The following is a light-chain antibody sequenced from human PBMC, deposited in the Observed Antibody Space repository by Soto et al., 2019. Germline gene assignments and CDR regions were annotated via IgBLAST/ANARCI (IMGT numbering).Light chain of an antibody. CDR3: QQYSGSPPAT. Sequence: EIVLTQSPGTLSLSPGERATHSCRASQSVSSDYLAWYQQKPAHAPRLLIYGASSRATGIPDRFSGSGSGTDFTLTISRLEPEDFAVYYCQQYSGSPPATFGQGTRLEIE. CDR1: QSVSSDY. J-gene: IGKJ5*01. V-gene: IGKV3-20*01. CDR2: GAS.